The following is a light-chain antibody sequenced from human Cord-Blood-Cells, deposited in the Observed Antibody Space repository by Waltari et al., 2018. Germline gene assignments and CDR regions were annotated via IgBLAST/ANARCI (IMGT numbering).Light chain of an antibody. Sequence: EIVMTQSPATLSVSPGERATLSCRASQSVSSNLAWYQQKPGQAPGLLIYGAATRATGIPSRFSGSGSGTEVTLTISRLQSEDLAGYYCQQYNNWPLTFGGGTKVEIK. CDR1: QSVSSN. CDR3: QQYNNWPLT. J-gene: IGKJ4*01. V-gene: IGKV3-15*01. CDR2: GAA.